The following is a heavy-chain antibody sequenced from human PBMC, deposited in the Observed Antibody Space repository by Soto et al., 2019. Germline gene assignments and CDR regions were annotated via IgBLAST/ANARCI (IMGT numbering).Heavy chain of an antibody. V-gene: IGHV4-34*01. J-gene: IGHJ4*02. CDR1: GGSFSGYY. CDR2: INHSGST. CDR3: ARAGDMYSSSSGPIDY. Sequence: SETLSLTCAVYGGSFSGYYWSWIRQPPGKGLEWIGEINHSGSTNYNPSLKSRVTISVDTSKNQFSLKLSSVTAADTAVYYCARAGDMYSSSSGPIDYWGQGTLVTVSS. D-gene: IGHD6-6*01.